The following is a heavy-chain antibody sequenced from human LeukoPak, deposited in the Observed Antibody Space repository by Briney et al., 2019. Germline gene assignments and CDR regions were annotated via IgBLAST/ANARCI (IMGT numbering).Heavy chain of an antibody. CDR1: GFTFSSYA. V-gene: IGHV3-30*03. CDR3: ARMGTNKELYNWFDP. J-gene: IGHJ5*02. Sequence: GGSLRLSCAASGFTFSSYAMSWVRQAPGKGLERVAVISYDEKNEYYAESVKGRFTISRDKSSNTLYLQMNSLRAEDTAIYYCARMGTNKELYNWFDPWGQGTLVTVSS. CDR2: ISYDEKNE. D-gene: IGHD5-24*01.